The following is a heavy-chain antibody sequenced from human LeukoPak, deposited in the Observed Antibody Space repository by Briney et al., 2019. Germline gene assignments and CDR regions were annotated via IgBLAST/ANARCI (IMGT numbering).Heavy chain of an antibody. V-gene: IGHV4-59*08. D-gene: IGHD3-3*01. CDR2: IYGSGYT. CDR1: GGSISGWY. Sequence: SETLSLTCTVSGGSISGWYWSWFRQPPGKGLEWIGYIYGSGYTNYNPSLKSRVTISVDTSKNQFSLKLSSVTAADTAVYYCARVYYDFWSGADYYYYYMDVWGKGTTVTVSS. J-gene: IGHJ6*03. CDR3: ARVYYDFWSGADYYYYYMDV.